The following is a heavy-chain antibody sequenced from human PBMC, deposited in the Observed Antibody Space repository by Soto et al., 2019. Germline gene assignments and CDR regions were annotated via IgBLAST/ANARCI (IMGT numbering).Heavy chain of an antibody. V-gene: IGHV3-53*02. D-gene: IGHD3-16*02. CDR1: GFTVGDNY. J-gene: IGHJ4*02. Sequence: EVQLVETGGGSIQPGGSLRLSCEVSGFTVGDNYMSWVRQAPGKGLEWVSAIYGGGSTYYADSVKGRFTISRDNSKNTLYLQLNSVRAEDTAIYYCPGGEHVIASSPPHYFFDSWGQGALVTVSS. CDR3: PGGEHVIASSPPHYFFDS. CDR2: IYGGGST.